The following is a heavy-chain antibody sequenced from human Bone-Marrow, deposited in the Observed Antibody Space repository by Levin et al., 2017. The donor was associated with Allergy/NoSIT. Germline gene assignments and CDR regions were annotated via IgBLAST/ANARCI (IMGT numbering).Heavy chain of an antibody. Sequence: ASVKVSCKPSGATFSDYTITWVRQVPGQGLEWMGGLIPIFGTTRYAQKFQGRLTITADESTSTAYMELSGLTSGDSAFYFCARGWGWFNPWGQGTLVTVSS. CDR3: ARGWGWFNP. V-gene: IGHV1-69*13. CDR2: LIPIFGTT. J-gene: IGHJ5*02. CDR1: GATFSDYT. D-gene: IGHD6-19*01.